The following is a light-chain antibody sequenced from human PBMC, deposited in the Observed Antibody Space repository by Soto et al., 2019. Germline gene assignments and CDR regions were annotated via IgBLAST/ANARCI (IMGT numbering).Light chain of an antibody. CDR3: QKYNSAPLT. V-gene: IGKV1-27*01. Sequence: DIQMTQSPSSLSASVGDRVTITCRASQGIRNYLAWYQQKPGKVPRLLIYAASTLQSGVPSWFSGSGSGTDFTLTISRLQPDDVATYCCQKYNSAPLTFGQGTKVEIK. J-gene: IGKJ1*01. CDR1: QGIRNY. CDR2: AAS.